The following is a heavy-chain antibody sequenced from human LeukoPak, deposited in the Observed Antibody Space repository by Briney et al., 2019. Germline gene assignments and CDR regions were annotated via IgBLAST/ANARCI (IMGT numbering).Heavy chain of an antibody. CDR3: AKVHYTASFPGSFPGRNYFDS. V-gene: IGHV3-23*01. Sequence: PGGSLRLSCTVSGFAFSGYAMRWVRQAPGKGPEGVSSIGARGDVTYSADSVKGRFTISRDNSKKTLFLQMNSLRAKDTAVYYCAKVHYTASFPGSFPGRNYFDSWGQGSLVTVSS. CDR1: GFAFSGYA. CDR2: IGARGDVT. D-gene: IGHD1-26*01. J-gene: IGHJ4*02.